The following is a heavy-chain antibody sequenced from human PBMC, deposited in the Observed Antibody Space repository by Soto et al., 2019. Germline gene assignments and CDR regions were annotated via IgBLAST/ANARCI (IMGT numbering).Heavy chain of an antibody. Sequence: QVQLVESGGGLVKPGGSLRLSCAASGFTFSDYYMSWIRQAPGKGLEWVSYISSSSSYTNYADSVKGRFTISRDNAKNSLYLQINRLRAEDTAVYYCARSSYSSRTNFDYWGQGTLVTVSS. D-gene: IGHD6-13*01. CDR3: ARSSYSSRTNFDY. V-gene: IGHV3-11*06. CDR2: ISSSSSYT. J-gene: IGHJ4*02. CDR1: GFTFSDYY.